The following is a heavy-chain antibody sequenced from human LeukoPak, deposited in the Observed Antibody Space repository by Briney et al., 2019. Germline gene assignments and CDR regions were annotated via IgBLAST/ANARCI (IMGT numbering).Heavy chain of an antibody. CDR1: GFTFSSYA. D-gene: IGHD1-26*01. Sequence: GGSLRLSCAASGFTFSSYAMSWVRQAPGKGLEGVSAISGSGGSTYYADSVKGRFTISRDNSKNTLYLQMNSLRAEDTAVYYCAKPAVGASLRPKYYFDYWGQGTLVTVSS. CDR2: ISGSGGST. V-gene: IGHV3-23*01. J-gene: IGHJ4*02. CDR3: AKPAVGASLRPKYYFDY.